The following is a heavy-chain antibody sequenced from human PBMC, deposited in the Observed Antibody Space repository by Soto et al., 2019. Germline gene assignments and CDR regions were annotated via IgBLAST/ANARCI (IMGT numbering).Heavy chain of an antibody. V-gene: IGHV4-34*01. Sequence: QVQLQQWGAGLLKPSETLSLTCAVYGGSFSGYYWTWIRQPPGTGLEWIGEINHSGSTNYNPSLKSRVTISVDTSQIQFSLKLTSVTAADTAVYYCARDKITGRFDYWGQGTLVTVSS. CDR1: GGSFSGYY. J-gene: IGHJ4*02. CDR3: ARDKITGRFDY. CDR2: INHSGST. D-gene: IGHD2-8*02.